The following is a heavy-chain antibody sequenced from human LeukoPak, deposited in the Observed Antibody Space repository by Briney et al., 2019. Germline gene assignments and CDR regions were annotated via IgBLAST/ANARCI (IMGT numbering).Heavy chain of an antibody. CDR3: VPGVPAVRFDY. CDR1: GFTFSSYW. V-gene: IGHV3-7*01. J-gene: IGHJ4*02. CDR2: MKYDGSEK. Sequence: GGSQRLSCAASGFTFSSYWMSWVRQAPGKGLEWVANMKYDGSEKYYVDSVKGRFTISRDNAKNSLYLQMNSLRAEDTAVYYCVPGVPAVRFDYWGQGTLVTVSS. D-gene: IGHD2-2*01.